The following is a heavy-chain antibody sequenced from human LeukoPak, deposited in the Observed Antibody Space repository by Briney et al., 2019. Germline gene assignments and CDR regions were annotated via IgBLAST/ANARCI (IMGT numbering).Heavy chain of an antibody. CDR2: IHYTGAT. D-gene: IGHD3-9*01. CDR3: ARGNILTGYCFDF. J-gene: IGHJ4*02. Sequence: SETLSLTCAVYGGSITGYYWSWIRQTPGRGLEWVGEIHYTGATSYNPSLKSRAAISTDTSKNQFSLRLSSVTAADTAVYYCARGNILTGYCFDFWGQGALVTVSS. CDR1: GGSITGYY. V-gene: IGHV4-34*01.